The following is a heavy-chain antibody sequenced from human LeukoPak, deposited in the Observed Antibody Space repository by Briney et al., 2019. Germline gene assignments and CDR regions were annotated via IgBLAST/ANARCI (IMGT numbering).Heavy chain of an antibody. Sequence: PGGSLRLSCAASGFTFSSYAMHWVRQAPGKGLEWVSSISTSSEYIYYADSVKGRFTISRNNAKNSLYLQMNSLRADDTAVYYCARDYYGSGTFDYWGQGTLVTVSS. CDR2: ISTSSEYI. J-gene: IGHJ4*02. CDR3: ARDYYGSGTFDY. CDR1: GFTFSSYA. D-gene: IGHD3-10*01. V-gene: IGHV3-21*01.